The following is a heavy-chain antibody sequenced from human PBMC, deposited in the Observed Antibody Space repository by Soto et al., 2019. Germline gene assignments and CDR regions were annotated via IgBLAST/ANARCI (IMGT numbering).Heavy chain of an antibody. CDR3: ARGMAKKNVDL. CDR1: GFFVSGNY. Sequence: EVQLVESGGGLVHPGGSLRLSCAASGFFVSGNYMSWVRQAPGKGLEWVAVLYSNGNTYYVDSVKGRFTISRQNSKNTLYLQMNSLSIDDTAMYYCARGMAKKNVDLWCQGTRVTVSS. J-gene: IGHJ4*02. V-gene: IGHV3-53*04. CDR2: LYSNGNT. D-gene: IGHD1-1*01.